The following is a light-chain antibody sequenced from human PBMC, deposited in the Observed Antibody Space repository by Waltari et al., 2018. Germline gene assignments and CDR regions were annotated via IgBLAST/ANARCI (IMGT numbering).Light chain of an antibody. Sequence: SYVLTQPPSVSVAPGQTARMTCGANNIGSKSVHWYQKKPGQAPVPVVYEDSDRPSGIPERFSGSKSGNTATRTITRVEAGDEADYYCQVWDKSSDPPYVFGPGTKVTVL. CDR2: EDS. V-gene: IGLV3-21*02. CDR3: QVWDKSSDPPYV. J-gene: IGLJ1*01. CDR1: NIGSKS.